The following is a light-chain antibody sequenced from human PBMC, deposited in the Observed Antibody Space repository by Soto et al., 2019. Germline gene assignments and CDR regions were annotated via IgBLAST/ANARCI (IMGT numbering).Light chain of an antibody. CDR1: SSDVGGYNY. CDR2: DVS. J-gene: IGLJ3*02. V-gene: IGLV2-11*01. CDR3: CSSAGTYTSV. Sequence: QSALTQPRSVSGSPGQSVTISCTGTSSDVGGYNYVSWYQQHPGKAPKLIIYDVSKRPSGVPDRFSGSKSGNTASLTISGLQAEDGADYYCCSSAGTYTSVFGGGTKLTVL.